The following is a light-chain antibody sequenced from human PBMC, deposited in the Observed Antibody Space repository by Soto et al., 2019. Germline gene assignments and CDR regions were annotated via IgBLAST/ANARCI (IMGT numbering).Light chain of an antibody. CDR1: ETVSSD. Sequence: EIVLTQSPGTLSLSPGDRAALSCRASETVSSDFLAWYQQKPGQAPRLLIYDASTRATGIPDRFSGSGSETEFTLTISSLQSEDYAIYYCQQYNNWPPWTFGQGTKVDIK. CDR2: DAS. V-gene: IGKV3-15*01. CDR3: QQYNNWPPWT. J-gene: IGKJ1*01.